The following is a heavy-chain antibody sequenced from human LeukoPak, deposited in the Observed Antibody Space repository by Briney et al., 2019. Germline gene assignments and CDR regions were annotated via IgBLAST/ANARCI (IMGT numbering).Heavy chain of an antibody. Sequence: PGGSLRLSCAASGFTVSSNYMSWVRQAPGKGLEWVSVIYSGGSTYYADSVKGRFTISRDNSKNTLYLQMNSLRAEDTAVYYCARAGGSGYQYSRTFDWYFDLWGRGTLVTVSS. CDR3: ARAGGSGYQYSRTFDWYFDL. J-gene: IGHJ2*01. D-gene: IGHD3-22*01. CDR2: IYSGGST. CDR1: GFTVSSNY. V-gene: IGHV3-53*01.